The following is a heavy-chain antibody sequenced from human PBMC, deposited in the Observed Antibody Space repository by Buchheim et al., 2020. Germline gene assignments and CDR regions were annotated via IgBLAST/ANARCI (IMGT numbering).Heavy chain of an antibody. V-gene: IGHV3-15*01. J-gene: IGHJ4*02. Sequence: EVQLVESGGDLVKPGESLRLSCAASEFTFTNAWMSWIRQAPGKGLEWVGRIRSSTDGGPTDYAVPVKGRFTISRDDSENTLYLQMNSLKTEDTAVYYCTTLMKSARLSSDYWGQGTL. CDR3: TTLMKSARLSSDY. CDR1: EFTFTNAW. CDR2: IRSSTDGGPT. D-gene: IGHD6-6*01.